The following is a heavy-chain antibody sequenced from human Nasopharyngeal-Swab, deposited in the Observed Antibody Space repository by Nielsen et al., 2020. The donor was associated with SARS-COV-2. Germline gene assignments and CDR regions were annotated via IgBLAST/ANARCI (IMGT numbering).Heavy chain of an antibody. CDR1: GFTFDDYA. CDR3: AKDCSSSWYTWGLFDY. Sequence: GGSLRLSCAASGFTFDDYAMHWVRQAPGKGLEWVSGISWNSGSIGYADSVKGRSTISRDNAKNSLYLQMNSLRAEDTALYYCAKDCSSSWYTWGLFDYWGQGTLVTVSS. D-gene: IGHD6-13*01. V-gene: IGHV3-9*01. J-gene: IGHJ4*02. CDR2: ISWNSGSI.